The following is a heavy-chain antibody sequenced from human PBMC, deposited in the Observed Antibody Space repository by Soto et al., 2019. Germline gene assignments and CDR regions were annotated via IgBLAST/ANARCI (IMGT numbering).Heavy chain of an antibody. J-gene: IGHJ6*02. CDR1: GDSISSGGYY. V-gene: IGHV4-31*03. Sequence: SETLSLTCTVSGDSISSGGYYWSWIRQHPGKGLEWIGYIYYSGSTYYNPSLKSRVTISVDTSKNQFSLKLSSVTAADTAVYYCARDQSGYGSGSYYRFGMDVWGQGTTVTVSS. CDR3: ARDQSGYGSGSYYRFGMDV. CDR2: IYYSGST. D-gene: IGHD3-10*01.